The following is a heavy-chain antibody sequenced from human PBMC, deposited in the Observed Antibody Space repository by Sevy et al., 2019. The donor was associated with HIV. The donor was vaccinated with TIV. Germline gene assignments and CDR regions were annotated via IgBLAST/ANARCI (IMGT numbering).Heavy chain of an antibody. CDR2: LKHKAYGGTL. CDR1: GFTFGDYA. D-gene: IGHD6-25*01. Sequence: GGSLRLSCTGSGFTFGDYAMSWVRQAPGKGLEWVAFLKHKAYGGTLDYAASVKGRFSISRDDSKSIAHLQMDDLKTEDTATYYCTRPRGAQSIFAYWGQGALVTVSS. J-gene: IGHJ4*02. CDR3: TRPRGAQSIFAY. V-gene: IGHV3-49*04.